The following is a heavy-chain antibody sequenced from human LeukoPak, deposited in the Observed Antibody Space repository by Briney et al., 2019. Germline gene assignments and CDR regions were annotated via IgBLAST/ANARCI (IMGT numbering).Heavy chain of an antibody. CDR3: AREHTYYYDSSDAFDI. V-gene: IGHV1-69*04. Sequence: GASVKVSCKASGGTFNSYAISWVRQAPGQGLEWMGRIIPILGIANYAQKFQGRVTITADKSTSTAYMELSSLRSEDTAVYYCAREHTYYYDSSDAFDIWGQGTMVTVSS. CDR1: GGTFNSYA. CDR2: IIPILGIA. D-gene: IGHD3-22*01. J-gene: IGHJ3*02.